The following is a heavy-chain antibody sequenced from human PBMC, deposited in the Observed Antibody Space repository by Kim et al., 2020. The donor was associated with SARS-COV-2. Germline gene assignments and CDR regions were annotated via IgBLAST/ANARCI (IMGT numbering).Heavy chain of an antibody. CDR2: ISLDGTNT. CDR3: AALRGGGTYYYDS. D-gene: IGHD3-16*01. Sequence: GGSLRLSCAASGFTFTSYWMHCVRQAPGRGLVWVSRISLDGTNTLYADSVKGRFTVSRDNAKNTLYLQMDSLTPDDTAVYYCAALRGGGTYYYDSWGQGTLVTVSS. CDR1: GFTFTSYW. J-gene: IGHJ4*02. V-gene: IGHV3-74*01.